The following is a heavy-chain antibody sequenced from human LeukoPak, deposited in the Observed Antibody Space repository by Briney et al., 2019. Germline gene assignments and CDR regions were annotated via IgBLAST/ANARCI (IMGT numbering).Heavy chain of an antibody. J-gene: IGHJ4*02. CDR1: GFTFSSYA. CDR3: ARDASGSWYFDY. V-gene: IGHV3-30-3*01. Sequence: PAGGSLRLSCAASGFTFSSYAMHWVRQAPGKGLEWVVVISYDGSNKYYADSVKGRFTISRDNSKNTLYLQMNSLRAEDTAVYYCARDASGSWYFDYWGQGTLVTVSS. D-gene: IGHD6-13*01. CDR2: ISYDGSNK.